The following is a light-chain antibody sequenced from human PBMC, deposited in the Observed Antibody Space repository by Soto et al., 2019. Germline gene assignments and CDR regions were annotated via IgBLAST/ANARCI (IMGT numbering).Light chain of an antibody. Sequence: DIPVTQSPSAMSASVGDRVTITCRASQDICHYLAWFQQKPGKVPKRLIFAVSNLESGVPSRFRGSGSGTEFTLTITSLQPEDSATYYCLQHNSYRWTFRQGTKVEIK. CDR3: LQHNSYRWT. V-gene: IGKV1-17*03. CDR2: AVS. CDR1: QDICHY. J-gene: IGKJ1*01.